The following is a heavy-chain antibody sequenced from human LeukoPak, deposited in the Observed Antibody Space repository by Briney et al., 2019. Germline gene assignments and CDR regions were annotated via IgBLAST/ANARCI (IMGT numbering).Heavy chain of an antibody. CDR2: IYYSGST. J-gene: IGHJ4*02. CDR1: GGSISSYY. Sequence: SETLSLTCTVSGGSISSYYWSWIRQPPVKGLEWIGYIYYSGSTNYNPSLKSRVTISVDTSKNQFSLKLSSVTAADTAVYYCARAQRYYDILTGPGYFDYWGQGTLVTVSS. D-gene: IGHD3-9*01. CDR3: ARAQRYYDILTGPGYFDY. V-gene: IGHV4-59*01.